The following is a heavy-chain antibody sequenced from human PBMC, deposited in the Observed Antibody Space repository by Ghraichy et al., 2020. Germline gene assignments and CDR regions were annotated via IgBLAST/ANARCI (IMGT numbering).Heavy chain of an antibody. D-gene: IGHD3-16*01. CDR1: GFTFSSYA. J-gene: IGHJ4*02. V-gene: IGHV3-23*01. Sequence: GALRLSCAASGFTFSSYAMSWVRQAPGKGLEWVATLSDTGERTYYTDSVKGRFTISRDNSRNTLYLQMSSLRPEDTALYYCAKGIIGSYATTIDYWGQGALVAVSS. CDR3: AKGIIGSYATTIDY. CDR2: LSDTGERT.